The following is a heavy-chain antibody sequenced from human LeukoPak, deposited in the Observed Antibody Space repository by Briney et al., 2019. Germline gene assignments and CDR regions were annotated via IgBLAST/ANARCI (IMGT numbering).Heavy chain of an antibody. V-gene: IGHV3-30-3*01. CDR1: GFTFSSYA. CDR3: AKGSSDSRPYYFDY. Sequence: GGSLRLSCAASGFTFSSYAMHWVRQAPGKGLEWVAVISYDGSNKYYADSVKGRFTISRDNSKNTLYPQMNSLRVEDTAVYYCAKGSSDSRPYYFDYWGQGTLVTVSS. J-gene: IGHJ4*02. CDR2: ISYDGSNK. D-gene: IGHD3-22*01.